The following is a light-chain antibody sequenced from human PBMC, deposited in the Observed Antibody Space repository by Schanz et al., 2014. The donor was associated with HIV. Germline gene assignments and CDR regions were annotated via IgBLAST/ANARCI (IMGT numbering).Light chain of an antibody. J-gene: IGLJ2*01. V-gene: IGLV3-21*01. CDR1: NIGSKS. Sequence: VLTQPPSVSVAPGKTARITCGGNNIGSKSVHWYQQKPGQAPVLVIYYDSDRPSGIPERFSGSNSGNTATLAISGVEAGDEADYYCQVWESGSALFGGGTKLTVL. CDR3: QVWESGSAL. CDR2: YDS.